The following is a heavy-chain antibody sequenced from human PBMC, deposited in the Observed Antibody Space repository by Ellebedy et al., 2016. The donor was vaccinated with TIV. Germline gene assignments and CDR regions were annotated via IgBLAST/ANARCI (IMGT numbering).Heavy chain of an antibody. CDR1: GFTFDDYG. CDR3: ASLGSSGWYRRGYFDY. J-gene: IGHJ4*02. CDR2: VNWNGGST. Sequence: GESLKISCAASGFTFDDYGMSWVRQAPGKGLEWVSGVNWNGGSTGYADSVKGRFTISRDNAKNSLYLQMNSLRAEDTALYYCASLGSSGWYRRGYFDYWGQGTLVTVSS. D-gene: IGHD6-19*01. V-gene: IGHV3-20*04.